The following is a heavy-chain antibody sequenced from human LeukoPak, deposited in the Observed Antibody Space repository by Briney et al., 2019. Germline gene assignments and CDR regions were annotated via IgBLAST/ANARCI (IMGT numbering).Heavy chain of an antibody. D-gene: IGHD3-10*01. CDR3: AKVCEPLAMVQGVIFFDY. Sequence: PGGSLRLSYAASGFTFSSYAMSWVSQAPGKGLEWVSAISGRGGSTYYADSVKGRFTISRDNSKDTLYLQMNSLRAEDTAVYYCAKVCEPLAMVQGVIFFDYWGQGTLVTVSS. CDR2: ISGRGGST. CDR1: GFTFSSYA. J-gene: IGHJ4*02. V-gene: IGHV3-23*01.